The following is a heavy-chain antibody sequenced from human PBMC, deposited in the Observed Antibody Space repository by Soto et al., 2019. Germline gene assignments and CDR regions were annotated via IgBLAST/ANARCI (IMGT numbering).Heavy chain of an antibody. D-gene: IGHD3-3*01. Sequence: SETLSLTCAVYGGSVNGYYWNWIRQPPGKGLEWIGEINHTGGTHYNTSLKSRVTMSVDTSKNQFSLRLSSVAAADTAIYYCATRITVFGLLIPPFDPWGQGTQVTVSS. J-gene: IGHJ5*02. V-gene: IGHV4-34*01. CDR2: INHTGGT. CDR1: GGSVNGYY. CDR3: ATRITVFGLLIPPFDP.